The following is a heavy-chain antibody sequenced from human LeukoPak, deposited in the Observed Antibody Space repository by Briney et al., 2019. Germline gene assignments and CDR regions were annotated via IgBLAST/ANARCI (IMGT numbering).Heavy chain of an antibody. J-gene: IGHJ4*02. CDR2: ISYSGST. CDR3: ARDGRAGSLFAY. Sequence: SETLSLTCTVSGGSISSSSYYWGWIRQPPGKGLEWVGYISYSGSTNYNPSLKSRVTISVDTSKNQFSLKLSSVTAADTAIYYCARDGRAGSLFAYWGQGTLVTVSS. D-gene: IGHD6-19*01. V-gene: IGHV4-61*01. CDR1: GGSISSSSYY.